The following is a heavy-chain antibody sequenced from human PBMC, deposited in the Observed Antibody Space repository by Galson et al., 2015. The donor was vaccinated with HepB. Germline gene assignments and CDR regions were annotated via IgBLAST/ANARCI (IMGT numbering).Heavy chain of an antibody. Sequence: QSGAEVKKPGESLKISCKGSGYSFTSYWIGWVRQMPGKGLEWMGIIYPGDSDTRYSPSFQGQVTISADKSISTAYLQWSSLKASDTAMYYCARLGSSAGATPRWFDPWGQGTLVTVSS. CDR2: IYPGDSDT. D-gene: IGHD1-26*01. V-gene: IGHV5-51*01. CDR3: ARLGSSAGATPRWFDP. J-gene: IGHJ5*02. CDR1: GYSFTSYW.